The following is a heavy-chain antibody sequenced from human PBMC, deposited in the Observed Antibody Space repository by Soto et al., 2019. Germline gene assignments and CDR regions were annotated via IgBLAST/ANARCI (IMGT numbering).Heavy chain of an antibody. V-gene: IGHV1-18*01. CDR1: GYTFTSYG. J-gene: IGHJ6*02. CDR3: ARDDGRYCSSTRCYDYYYYGMDV. CDR2: ISAYNGNT. Sequence: ASVKVSCKASGYTFTSYGISWVRQAPGQGLEWMGWISAYNGNTNYAQKLQGRVTMTTDTSTSIAYMELRSLRSDDTAVYYCARDDGRYCSSTRCYDYYYYGMDVWGQGTTVTVSS. D-gene: IGHD2-2*01.